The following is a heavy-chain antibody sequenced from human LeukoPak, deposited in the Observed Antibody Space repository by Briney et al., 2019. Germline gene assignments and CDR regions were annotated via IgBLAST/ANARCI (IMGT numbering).Heavy chain of an antibody. CDR2: FDPEDGET. V-gene: IGHV1-24*01. CDR1: GYTLTELS. D-gene: IGHD4-11*01. J-gene: IGHJ6*03. Sequence: ASVKVSCKVSGYTLTELSMHWVRQAPGKGLEWMGGFDPEDGETIYAQKFQGRVTMTEDTSTDTAYMELSSLRSEGTAVYYCATASPDYSNYARYYMDVWGKGTTVTVSS. CDR3: ATASPDYSNYARYYMDV.